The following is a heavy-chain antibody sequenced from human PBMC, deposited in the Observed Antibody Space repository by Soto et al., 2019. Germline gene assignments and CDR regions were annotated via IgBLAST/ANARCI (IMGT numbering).Heavy chain of an antibody. J-gene: IGHJ5*02. CDR3: ARSGDRRRWFDH. V-gene: IGHV5-10-1*01. Sequence: PXESLKISCKGSGYSFTSYWISWVRQMPGKGLEWMGRIDPSDSYTNYSPSFQGHVTISADKSISTAYLQWSSLKASDTAMYYCARSGDRRRWFDHWGQGTLVTVSS. CDR2: IDPSDSYT. CDR1: GYSFTSYW.